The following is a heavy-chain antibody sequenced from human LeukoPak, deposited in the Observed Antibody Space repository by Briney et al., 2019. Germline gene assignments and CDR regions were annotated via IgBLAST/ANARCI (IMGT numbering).Heavy chain of an antibody. Sequence: ASVKVSCTASGYTFTAYYIYWLRQAPGPGLEWMGWINPNSGGAKYAKKFQGRVKMTRDTSISTAYMELSRLRSDDTAVYYCARGGDTGFYCDYWGQGTLVTVSS. D-gene: IGHD3-10*01. CDR1: GYTFTAYY. J-gene: IGHJ4*02. CDR3: ARGGDTGFYCDY. V-gene: IGHV1-2*02. CDR2: INPNSGGA.